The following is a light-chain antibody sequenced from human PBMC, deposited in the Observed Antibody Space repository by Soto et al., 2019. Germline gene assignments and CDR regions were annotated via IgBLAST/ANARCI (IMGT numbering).Light chain of an antibody. CDR1: QSLLYSNGYNY. V-gene: IGKV2-28*01. CDR3: MKALQTPRT. Sequence: DIVXXQSPLSLPVTPGEPASISCRSNQSLLYSNGYNYLXLYLQRPGQSPQLLIYLGSNRSFGVTDRFSGSGSGTDFTLKISRVEAEDVGVYYCMKALQTPRTFGQGTKVEIK. CDR2: LGS. J-gene: IGKJ1*01.